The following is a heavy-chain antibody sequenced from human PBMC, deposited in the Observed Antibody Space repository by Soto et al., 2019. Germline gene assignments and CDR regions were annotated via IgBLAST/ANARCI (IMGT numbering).Heavy chain of an antibody. D-gene: IGHD1-1*01. V-gene: IGHV1-2*02. J-gene: IGHJ5*02. CDR1: GYTFTGYY. CDR3: ARGLISSVSVQRTSPEYNPNWFDP. Sequence: GASVKVSCKASGYTFTGYYMHWVRQAPGQVLEWMGWINPNSGGTNYAQKFQGRVTMTRDTSISTAYMELSRLRSDDTAVYYCARGLISSVSVQRTSPEYNPNWFDPWGQGTLVTVSS. CDR2: INPNSGGT.